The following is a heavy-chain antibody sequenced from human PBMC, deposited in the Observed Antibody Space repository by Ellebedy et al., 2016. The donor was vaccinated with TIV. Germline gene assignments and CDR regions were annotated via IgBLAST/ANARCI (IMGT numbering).Heavy chain of an antibody. J-gene: IGHJ4*02. CDR3: ARQYSSSSACIGY. V-gene: IGHV3-74*01. CDR2: INTDGRST. CDR1: GFTFSSYW. Sequence: GESLKISCAASGFTFSSYWMHWVRQAPGKGLVWVSRINTDGRSTSYADSVKGRFTISRDNAKNTLYLQMSSLRAEDTAVYYCARQYSSSSACIGYWGQGTVVTVSS. D-gene: IGHD6-6*01.